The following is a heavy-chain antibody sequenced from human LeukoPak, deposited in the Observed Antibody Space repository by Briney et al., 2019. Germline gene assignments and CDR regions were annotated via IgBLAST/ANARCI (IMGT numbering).Heavy chain of an antibody. D-gene: IGHD6-6*01. CDR3: AKDWEYAAARPKFAY. CDR2: ISPGGGTT. J-gene: IGHJ4*02. Sequence: GGSLRLSCAVSGFAFGSEAMSWVRQSPARGLEWVASISPGGGTTYYADYVKGRFTISRDNSKNTLYLQMNSLRAEDTAVYYCAKDWEYAAARPKFAYWGQGTLVTVSS. CDR1: GFAFGSEA. V-gene: IGHV3-23*01.